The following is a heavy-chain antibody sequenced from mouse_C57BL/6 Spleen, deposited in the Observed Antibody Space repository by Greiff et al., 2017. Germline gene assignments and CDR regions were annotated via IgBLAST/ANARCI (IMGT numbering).Heavy chain of an antibody. D-gene: IGHD1-1*01. CDR2: INYDGSST. CDR3: ARAYGSRGGYFDY. Sequence: EVKLVESEGGLVQPGSSMKLSCTASGFTFSDYYMAWVRQVPEKGLEWVANINYDGSSTYYLDSLKSRFIISRDNAKNILYLQMSSLKSEDTATYYCARAYGSRGGYFDYWGQGTTLTVSS. J-gene: IGHJ2*01. V-gene: IGHV5-16*01. CDR1: GFTFSDYY.